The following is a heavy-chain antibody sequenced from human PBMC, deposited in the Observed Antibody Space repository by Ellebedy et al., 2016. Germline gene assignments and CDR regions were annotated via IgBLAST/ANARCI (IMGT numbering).Heavy chain of an antibody. CDR3: ASPISSTRTYYYYYYGMDV. J-gene: IGHJ6*02. D-gene: IGHD2-2*01. CDR2: INHSGST. Sequence: SETLSLXCAVYGGSFSGYYWSWIRQPPGKGLEWIGEINHSGSTNYNPSLKSRVTISVDTSKNQFSLKLSSVTAADTAVYYCASPISSTRTYYYYYYGMDVWGQGTTVTVSS. V-gene: IGHV4-34*01. CDR1: GGSFSGYY.